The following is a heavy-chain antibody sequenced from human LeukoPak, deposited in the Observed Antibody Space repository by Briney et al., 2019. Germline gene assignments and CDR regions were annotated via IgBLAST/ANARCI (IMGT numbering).Heavy chain of an antibody. V-gene: IGHV3-9*01. D-gene: IGHD3-10*01. CDR1: GFIFDDYA. CDR3: ANDIGPGDYFYYGMDV. CDR2: VSWNSGSI. Sequence: GRSLRLSCAASGFIFDDYAMHWVRQAPGKGLEWVSGVSWNSGSIGYADSVRGRFTISRDNAKNSLYLQMNSLRAEDTALYYCANDIGPGDYFYYGMDVWGQGTTVTVSS. J-gene: IGHJ6*02.